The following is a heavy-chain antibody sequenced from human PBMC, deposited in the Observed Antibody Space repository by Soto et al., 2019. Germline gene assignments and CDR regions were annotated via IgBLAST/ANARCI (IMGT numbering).Heavy chain of an antibody. V-gene: IGHV1-69*13. J-gene: IGHJ5*02. CDR2: IIPIFGTA. CDR3: ARDWRVLQAFDP. D-gene: IGHD6-13*01. CDR1: GGTFSSYA. Sequence: SVKVSCKASGGTFSSYAISWVRQAPGQGLEWMGGIIPIFGTANYAQKFQGRVTITADESTSTAYMELSSLRSEDTAVYYCARDWRVLQAFDPWAREPWSPSPQ.